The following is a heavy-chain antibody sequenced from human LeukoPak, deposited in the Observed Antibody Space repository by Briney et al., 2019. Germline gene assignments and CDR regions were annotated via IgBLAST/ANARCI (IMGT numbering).Heavy chain of an antibody. J-gene: IGHJ2*01. Sequence: ASVKVSCKASGYTFTGYYMHWVRQAPGQGLEWMGRINPNSGGTNYAQKFQGRVTMTRDTSISTAYMELSRLRSDDTAVYYCARGSVELATLGGLEASTYWYFDLWGRGTLVTVSS. CDR1: GYTFTGYY. V-gene: IGHV1-2*06. CDR3: ARGSVELATLGGLEASTYWYFDL. D-gene: IGHD5-24*01. CDR2: INPNSGGT.